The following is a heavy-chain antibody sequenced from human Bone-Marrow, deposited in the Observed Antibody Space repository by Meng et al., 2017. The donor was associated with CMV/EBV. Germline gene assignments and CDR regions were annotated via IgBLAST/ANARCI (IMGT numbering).Heavy chain of an antibody. V-gene: IGHV3-48*04. J-gene: IGHJ6*02. CDR1: GFTFSSYS. D-gene: IGHD3-3*01. Sequence: GESLKISCAASGFTFSSYSMNWVRQAPGKGLEWVSYISSSSSTIYYADSVKGRFTISRDNAKNSLYLQMNSLRAEDTAVYYCARRAYYDFWSGYYYYYYGMDVWGQRTTVTVSS. CDR3: ARRAYYDFWSGYYYYYYGMDV. CDR2: ISSSSSTI.